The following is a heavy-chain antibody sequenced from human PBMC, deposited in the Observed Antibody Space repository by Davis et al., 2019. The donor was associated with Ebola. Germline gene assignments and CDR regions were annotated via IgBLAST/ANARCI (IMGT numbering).Heavy chain of an antibody. V-gene: IGHV5-51*01. Sequence: GESLKISCKGSGYSFTNYWIGWVRQMPGKGLEWMGIIYPGDSDTKYSPSFQGQVTISADRSISTAYLQWSSLKASDTAMYYCARSLSRRTLGGFDPWGQGTLVTVSS. CDR3: ARSLSRRTLGGFDP. CDR2: IYPGDSDT. CDR1: GYSFTNYW. J-gene: IGHJ5*02.